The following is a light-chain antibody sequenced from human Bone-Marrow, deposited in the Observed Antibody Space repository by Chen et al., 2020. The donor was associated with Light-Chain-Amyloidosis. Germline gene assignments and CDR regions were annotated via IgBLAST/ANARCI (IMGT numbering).Light chain of an antibody. CDR3: GAWDITLSARV. Sequence: QSVLTQPPSVSAAPGQSVTISCSGDISNIGMNYVSWYQQYLGTAPKLLIFDNHQPPSGIHDRFSGSKSGTSATLIISGLQTGDEADYYCGAWDITLSARVFGGGTKLTVL. J-gene: IGLJ3*02. CDR2: DNH. CDR1: ISNIGMNY. V-gene: IGLV1-51*01.